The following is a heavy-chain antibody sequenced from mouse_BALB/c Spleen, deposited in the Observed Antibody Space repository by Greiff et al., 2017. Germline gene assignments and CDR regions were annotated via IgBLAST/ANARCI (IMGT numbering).Heavy chain of an antibody. D-gene: IGHD1-1*01. J-gene: IGHJ1*01. CDR2: IWGDGST. CDR3: ARDKDYGSSSYWYFDV. V-gene: IGHV2-6-7*01. Sequence: VQGVESGPGLVAPSQSLSITCTVSGFSLTGYGVNWVRQPPGKGLEWLGMIWGDGSTDYNSALKSRLSISKDNSKSQVFLKMNSLQTDDTARYYCARDKDYGSSSYWYFDVWGAGTTVTVSS. CDR1: GFSLTGYG.